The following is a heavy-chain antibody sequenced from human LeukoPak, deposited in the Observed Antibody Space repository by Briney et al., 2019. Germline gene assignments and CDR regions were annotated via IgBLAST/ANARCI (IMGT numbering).Heavy chain of an antibody. V-gene: IGHV3-9*01. J-gene: IGHJ4*02. D-gene: IGHD5-18*01. CDR3: ARAIPENRYSYGYCDY. CDR2: ISWNSGST. Sequence: GRSLRLSCAASGFTFDDYAMHWVRQAPGKGLEWVSGISWNSGSTSYADSVKGRFTISRDNAKNTLYLQMNSLRAEDTAVYYCARAIPENRYSYGYCDYWGQGTLVTVSS. CDR1: GFTFDDYA.